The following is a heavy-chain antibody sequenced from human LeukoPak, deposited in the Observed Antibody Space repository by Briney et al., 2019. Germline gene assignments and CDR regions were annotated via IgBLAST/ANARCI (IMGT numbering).Heavy chain of an antibody. Sequence: SQTLSLTCTVSGGSISSGGYYWSWTRQHPGKGLEWIGYIYYSGSTYYNPSLKSRVTISVDTSKNQFSLKLSSVTAADTAVYYCARGPRYMIASEYYFDYWGQGTLVTVSS. CDR1: GGSISSGGYY. V-gene: IGHV4-31*03. D-gene: IGHD2-21*01. CDR3: ARGPRYMIASEYYFDY. CDR2: IYYSGST. J-gene: IGHJ4*02.